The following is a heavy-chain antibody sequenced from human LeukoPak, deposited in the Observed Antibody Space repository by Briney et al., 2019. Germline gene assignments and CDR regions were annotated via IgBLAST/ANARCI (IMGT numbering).Heavy chain of an antibody. CDR2: ISSNSTYI. V-gene: IGHV3-21*06. D-gene: IGHD2-2*01. J-gene: IGHJ5*02. CDR3: ARERCGSASCYCFGP. CDR1: GFTFGDYT. Sequence: GGSLRLSCVASGFTFGDYTMNWVRQAPGKGLEWMGSISSNSTYIHYGDSVRGRFTISRDNAKNSLYLQMDSLRAEDTAVYYCARERCGSASCYCFGPLGQGTLVTVSS.